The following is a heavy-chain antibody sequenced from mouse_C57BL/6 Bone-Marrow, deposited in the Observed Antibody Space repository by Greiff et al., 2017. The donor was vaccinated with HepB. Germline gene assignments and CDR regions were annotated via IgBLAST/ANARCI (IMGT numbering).Heavy chain of an antibody. Sequence: EVQVVESGGDLVKPGGSLKLSCAASGFTFSSYGMSWVRQTPDKRLEWVATISSGGSYTYYPDSVKGRFTISRDNAKNTLYLQMSSLKSEDTAMYYCARLYDGYPYYFDYWGQGTTLTVSS. CDR3: ARLYDGYPYYFDY. CDR2: ISSGGSYT. CDR1: GFTFSSYG. V-gene: IGHV5-6*01. D-gene: IGHD2-3*01. J-gene: IGHJ2*01.